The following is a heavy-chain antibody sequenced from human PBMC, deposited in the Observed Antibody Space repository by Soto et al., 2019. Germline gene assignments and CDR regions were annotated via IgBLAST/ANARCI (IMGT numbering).Heavy chain of an antibody. V-gene: IGHV4-34*01. CDR2: INHSGST. J-gene: IGHJ4*02. D-gene: IGHD3-3*01. CDR1: GGSFSCYY. Sequence: TSETRSLTCAVYGGSFSCYYWSWIRQPPGKGLEWMGEINHSGSTNYNPSLKSRVTISVDTSKNQFSLKLSSVTAADTAVYYCARAYDFWSGYFPDYWGQGTLVTVSS. CDR3: ARAYDFWSGYFPDY.